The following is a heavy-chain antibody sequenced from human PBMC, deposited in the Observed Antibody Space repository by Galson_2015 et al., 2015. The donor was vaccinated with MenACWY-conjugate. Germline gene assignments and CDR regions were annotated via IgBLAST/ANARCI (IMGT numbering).Heavy chain of an antibody. D-gene: IGHD3-22*01. CDR3: ARATWSYFDNGGYPNWFDT. CDR1: GGSISSSDFY. Sequence: LSLTCTVSGGSISSSDFYWDWIRQSPGKGLEWIGSIFYSGISNYNPSLKSRVSISVDTSKNEFSLRLSAVTAADTAEYYCARATWSYFDNGGYPNWFDTWGRGTLVIVSS. V-gene: IGHV4-39*07. J-gene: IGHJ5*02. CDR2: IFYSGIS.